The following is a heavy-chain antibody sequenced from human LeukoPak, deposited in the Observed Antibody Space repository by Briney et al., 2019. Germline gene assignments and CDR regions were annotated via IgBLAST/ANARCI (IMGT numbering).Heavy chain of an antibody. D-gene: IGHD2-2*01. CDR2: INHSGST. CDR1: GGSFSGYY. J-gene: IGHJ4*02. V-gene: IGHV4-34*01. Sequence: SETLSLTCAVYGGSFSGYYWSWIRQPPGKGLEWIGEINHSGSTNYNPSLKSRVTISVDTSKNQFSLKLSSVTAADTAVYYCARGSRELGIDYWGQGTLVTVSS. CDR3: ARGSRELGIDY.